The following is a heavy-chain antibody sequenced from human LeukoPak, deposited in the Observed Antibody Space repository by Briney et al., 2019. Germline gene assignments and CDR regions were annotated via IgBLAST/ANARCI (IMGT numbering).Heavy chain of an antibody. Sequence: PGGSLRLSCAASGFTFSDYYMSWIRQAPGKGLEWVSYISSSGSTIYYADSVKGRFTISGDNAKNSLYLQMNSLRAEDTAVYYCARGDPGYYGSGSYYNHLDDAFDIWGQGTMVTVSS. J-gene: IGHJ3*02. V-gene: IGHV3-11*04. CDR3: ARGDPGYYGSGSYYNHLDDAFDI. CDR1: GFTFSDYY. D-gene: IGHD3-10*01. CDR2: ISSSGSTI.